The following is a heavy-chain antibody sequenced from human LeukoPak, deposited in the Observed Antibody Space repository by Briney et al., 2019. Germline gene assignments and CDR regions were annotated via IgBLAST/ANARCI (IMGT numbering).Heavy chain of an antibody. V-gene: IGHV3-48*02. Sequence: GGSLSLSCAASGFTFSSYNMNWVRQAPGMGLERVSFISSTGNTIYYADSVKGRFTISRDNAKNSLYLQMNSLRDEDTAVYYCARGSGSSWYVHYYFDYWGQGTLVTVSS. D-gene: IGHD6-13*01. CDR2: ISSTGNTI. CDR3: ARGSGSSWYVHYYFDY. J-gene: IGHJ4*02. CDR1: GFTFSSYN.